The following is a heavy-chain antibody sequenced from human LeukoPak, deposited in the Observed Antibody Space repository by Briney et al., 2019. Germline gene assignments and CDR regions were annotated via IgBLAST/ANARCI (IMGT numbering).Heavy chain of an antibody. J-gene: IGHJ4*02. D-gene: IGHD2-21*02. CDR2: IHHSGST. Sequence: PSETLSLTCTVSGGSLTSGGTSWTWIRQPPGKGLEWIGYIHHSGSTYYNESLKSRVAISIDTSKNQFSLRQTSVTAADTAVYYCARVGSGPLAVTFFDYWGQGALVTVSS. CDR1: GGSLTSGGTS. V-gene: IGHV4-30-2*01. CDR3: ARVGSGPLAVTFFDY.